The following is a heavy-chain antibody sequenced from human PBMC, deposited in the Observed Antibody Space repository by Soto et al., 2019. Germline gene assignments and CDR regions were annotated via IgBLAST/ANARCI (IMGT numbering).Heavy chain of an antibody. CDR3: AKGYCTNGVCYPGS. J-gene: IGHJ5*02. CDR2: ISGSGGGT. D-gene: IGHD2-8*01. V-gene: IGHV3-23*01. CDR1: GFTFSNYA. Sequence: GGSLRLSCAASGFTFSNYAMSWVRQAPGKGLEWVSTISGSGGGTHYADSVMGRFTISRDNSRNTLSLQMISLRADDAAVYYCAKGYCTNGVCYPGSWGQGTLVTVSS.